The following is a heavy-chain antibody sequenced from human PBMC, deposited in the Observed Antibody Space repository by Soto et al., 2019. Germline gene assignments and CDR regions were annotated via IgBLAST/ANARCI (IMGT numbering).Heavy chain of an antibody. CDR2: ISSSSSII. V-gene: IGHV3-48*01. J-gene: IGHJ4*02. D-gene: IGHD3-9*01. Sequence: GGSLRLSCAASGFTFSSYSMNWVRQAPGKGLEWVSYISSSSSIIYYADSVKGRFTISRDNAKNSLYLQMNSLRAEDTAVYYCARSPMYYDILTGYYDYWGQGTLVTVSS. CDR1: GFTFSSYS. CDR3: ARSPMYYDILTGYYDY.